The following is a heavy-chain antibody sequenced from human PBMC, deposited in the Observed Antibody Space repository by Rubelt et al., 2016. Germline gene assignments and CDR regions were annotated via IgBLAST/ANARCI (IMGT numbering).Heavy chain of an antibody. Sequence: QVQLVQSGAEVKKPGASVKVSCKASGYTFTSYGISWVRQAPGQGLEWMGWISAYKGNQNYAQKLQGRVTMTPATSTSTAYMGSRSLRSDDTAVYYCAGSHTLGRKYQLLFGYWGQGTLVTVSS. CDR2: ISAYKGNQ. J-gene: IGHJ4*02. D-gene: IGHD2-2*01. CDR1: GYTFTSYG. CDR3: AGSHTLGRKYQLLFGY. V-gene: IGHV1-18*01.